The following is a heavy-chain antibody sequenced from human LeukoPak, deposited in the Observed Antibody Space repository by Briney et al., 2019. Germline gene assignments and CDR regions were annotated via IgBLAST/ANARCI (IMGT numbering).Heavy chain of an antibody. V-gene: IGHV3-30*01. CDR3: ARDGDGYTEGPYYFDY. Sequence: GGSLRLSCAASGITFSNSWMCWVRQAPGKGLEWVAVISYDGSNKYHADSVKGRFTISRDNSKNTLYLQMNSLRAEDTAVYYCARDGDGYTEGPYYFDYWGQGTLVTVSS. CDR1: GITFSNSW. J-gene: IGHJ4*02. CDR2: ISYDGSNK. D-gene: IGHD5-24*01.